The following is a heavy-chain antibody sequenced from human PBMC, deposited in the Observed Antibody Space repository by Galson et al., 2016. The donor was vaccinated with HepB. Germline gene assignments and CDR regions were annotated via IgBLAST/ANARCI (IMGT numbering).Heavy chain of an antibody. CDR3: ANISLVGYNSGWGGSFDI. Sequence: SLRLSCAASGFSISICSMNWVRQAPGKGLEWVSAIRGSGNGTSYTDSVKGRFTISRDDSKNTLYLQMNSLRAEDAAVYYCANISLVGYNSGWGGSFDIWGRGTMVTVSS. V-gene: IGHV3-23*01. D-gene: IGHD6-19*01. J-gene: IGHJ3*02. CDR2: IRGSGNGT. CDR1: GFSISICS.